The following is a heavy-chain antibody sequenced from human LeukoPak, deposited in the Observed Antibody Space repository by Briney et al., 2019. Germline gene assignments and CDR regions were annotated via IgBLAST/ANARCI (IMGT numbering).Heavy chain of an antibody. Sequence: SETLSLTCTVSGGSISSYYWSWIRQPPGKGLEWIGYIYYSGSTNYNPSLKSRVTISVDTSKNQFSLKLSSVTAADTAVYYCARVVVPAATYYYYYYYMDVWGKGTTVTISS. CDR2: IYYSGST. V-gene: IGHV4-59*01. J-gene: IGHJ6*03. CDR1: GGSISSYY. CDR3: ARVVVPAATYYYYYYYMDV. D-gene: IGHD2-2*01.